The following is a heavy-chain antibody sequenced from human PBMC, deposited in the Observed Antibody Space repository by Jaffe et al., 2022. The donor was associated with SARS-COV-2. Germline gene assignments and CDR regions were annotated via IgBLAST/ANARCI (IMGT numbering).Heavy chain of an antibody. CDR2: IYYSGST. J-gene: IGHJ6*02. Sequence: QVQLQESGPGLVKPSETLSLTCTVSGGSISSYYWSWIRQPPGKGLEWIGYIYYSGSTNYNPSLKSRVTISVDTSKNQFSLKLSSVTAADTAVYYCARDITMVRGGYYGMDVWGQGTTVTVSS. CDR3: ARDITMVRGGYYGMDV. D-gene: IGHD3-10*01. CDR1: GGSISSYY. V-gene: IGHV4-59*01.